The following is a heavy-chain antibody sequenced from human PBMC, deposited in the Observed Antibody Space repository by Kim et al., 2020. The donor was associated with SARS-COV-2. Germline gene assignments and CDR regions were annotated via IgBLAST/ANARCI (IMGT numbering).Heavy chain of an antibody. CDR2: INPSGGST. Sequence: ASVKVSCKASGYTFTSYYMHWVRQAPGQGLEWMGRINPSGGSTSYAQKFQGRVTMTRDTSASTVYMELSSLRSEDTAVYYCARVYHPGGVQPTTVGYYGMDGWGQGTTVTVSS. J-gene: IGHJ6*01. V-gene: IGHV1-46*01. CDR1: GYTFTSYY. D-gene: IGHD2-2*01. CDR3: ARVYHPGGVQPTTVGYYGMDG.